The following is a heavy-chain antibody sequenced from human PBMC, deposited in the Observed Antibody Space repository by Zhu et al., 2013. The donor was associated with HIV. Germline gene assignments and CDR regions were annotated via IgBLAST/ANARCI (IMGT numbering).Heavy chain of an antibody. CDR3: ARERPRGVLDY. CDR2: IIPIFGTA. CDR1: EHFSSYA. Sequence: QVQLVQSGAEVKKPGSSVKVSARLLEHFSSYAISWVRQAPGQGLEWMGGIIPIFGTANYAQKFQGRVTITADKSTSTAYMELSSLRSEDTAVYYCARERPRGVLDYWGQGTLVTVSS. V-gene: IGHV1-69*06. J-gene: IGHJ4*02. D-gene: IGHD1-1*01.